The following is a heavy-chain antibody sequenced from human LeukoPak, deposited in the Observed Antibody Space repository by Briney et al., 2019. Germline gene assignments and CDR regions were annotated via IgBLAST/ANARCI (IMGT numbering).Heavy chain of an antibody. D-gene: IGHD3-10*01. CDR1: GYTFTSYG. CDR3: ARELNYYDSGSHFRPYSWFDP. J-gene: IGHJ5*02. Sequence: ASVKVSCKASGYTFTSYGISWVRQAPGQGLEWMGWISAYNGNTNCAQKLQGRVTMTTDTSTSTAYMELRSLRSDDTAVYYCARELNYYDSGSHFRPYSWFDPWGQGTLVTVSS. CDR2: ISAYNGNT. V-gene: IGHV1-18*01.